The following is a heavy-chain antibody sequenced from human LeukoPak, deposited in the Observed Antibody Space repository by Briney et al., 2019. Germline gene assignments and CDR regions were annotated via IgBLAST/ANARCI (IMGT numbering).Heavy chain of an antibody. D-gene: IGHD3-22*01. J-gene: IGHJ4*02. V-gene: IGHV1-69*04. CDR3: ASPYDSSGPLDY. Sequence: SVKVSCKASGGTFSSYAISWVRQAPGQGLEWMGRIIPILGIANYAQKFQGRVTITADKSTSTAYMELSSLRSEDTAVYYCASPYDSSGPLDYWGQGTLVTVSS. CDR1: GGTFSSYA. CDR2: IIPILGIA.